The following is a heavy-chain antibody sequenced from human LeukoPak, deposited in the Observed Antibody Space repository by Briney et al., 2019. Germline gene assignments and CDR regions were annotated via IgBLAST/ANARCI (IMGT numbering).Heavy chain of an antibody. CDR3: ARDQGG. V-gene: IGHV1-2*02. CDR2: INPNSGGT. J-gene: IGHJ4*02. CDR1: GYTXTVYY. Sequence: ASVKVSCKASGYTXTVYYMHWVRQAPGQGLEWMGWINPNSGGTNDAQKFQGRVTMSRDTSISTAYMELSRLRSDDTAVYYCARDQGGWGQGTLVTVSS.